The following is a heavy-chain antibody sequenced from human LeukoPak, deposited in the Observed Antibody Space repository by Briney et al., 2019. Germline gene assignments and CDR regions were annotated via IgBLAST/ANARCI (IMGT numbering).Heavy chain of an antibody. CDR3: AKANHDFWIGYFDH. CDR1: GFTFDEYT. D-gene: IGHD3-3*01. J-gene: IGHJ4*02. V-gene: IGHV3-43*01. CDR2: ISWDRGST. Sequence: GGSLRLSCAASGFTFDEYTMHWVRQAPGRGLEWVALISWDRGSTYYADSVKGRLTLSRDTTKDFLYLQMNSLRTEDTALYYCAKANHDFWIGYFDHWGQGTPVTVSS.